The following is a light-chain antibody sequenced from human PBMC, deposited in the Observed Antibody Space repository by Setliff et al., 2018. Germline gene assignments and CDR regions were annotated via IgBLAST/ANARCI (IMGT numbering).Light chain of an antibody. CDR2: EVS. CDR3: SSYAGSNNFD. CDR1: SSDVGGYNY. V-gene: IGLV2-8*01. J-gene: IGLJ1*01. Sequence: QSVLAQPPSASGAPGQSVTISCTGTSSDVGGYNYVSWYQQHPGKAPKLMIYEVSTRPSGVPDRFSGSKSGNTASLTVSGLQAEDEADYYCSSYAGSNNFDFGTGTKGTVL.